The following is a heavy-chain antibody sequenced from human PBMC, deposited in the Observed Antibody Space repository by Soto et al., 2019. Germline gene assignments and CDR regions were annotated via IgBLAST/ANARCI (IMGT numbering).Heavy chain of an antibody. D-gene: IGHD3-10*01. CDR1: GGSFSNYY. Sequence: QVQLQQWGAGLLKPSETLSLTCAVYGGSFSNYYWTWIRQPPGKGLEWIGEINQSGGTNYNPSRKRRVTMSPDTSHSQFSLKLSSVAAADTATYYWVKGGGSLWSWGQGTLVTVSS. CDR3: VKGGGSLWS. J-gene: IGHJ5*02. CDR2: INQSGGT. V-gene: IGHV4-34*01.